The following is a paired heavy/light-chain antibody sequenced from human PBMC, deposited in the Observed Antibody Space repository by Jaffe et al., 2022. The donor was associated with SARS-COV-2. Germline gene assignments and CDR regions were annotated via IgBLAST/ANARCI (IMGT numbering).Light chain of an antibody. CDR2: SAS. V-gene: IGKV1-12*01. CDR1: QGIGSL. CDR3: QQANSFPRT. J-gene: IGKJ2*01. Sequence: DIQMTQSPSSVFASVGDRVTITCRASQGIGSLLAWYQQKPGKAPNLLIYSASSLQSGVPSRFSGSGSGRDFTLTISSLQPEDFATYFCQQANSFPRTFGQGTKLEIK.
Heavy chain of an antibody. CDR1: GFTFSTFA. J-gene: IGHJ4*02. D-gene: IGHD3-16*01. V-gene: IGHV3-33*01. CDR3: ARDLGKGRYFDY. CDR2: IWHDGNNI. Sequence: QVQLVESGGGVVQPGRSLRLSCAASGFTFSTFAMHWVRQSPGKGLEWLAFIWHDGNNIYYADSVKGRFTISRDNSKNTLYLQMNSLRAEDTAMYYCARDLGKGRYFDYWGRGTPVTVSS.